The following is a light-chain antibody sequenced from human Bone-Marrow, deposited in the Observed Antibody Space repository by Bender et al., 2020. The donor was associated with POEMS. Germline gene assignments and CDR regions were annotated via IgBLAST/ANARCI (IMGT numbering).Light chain of an antibody. CDR2: DVT. CDR3: QSYDNSLGGWV. Sequence: QSVLTQPASVSGSPGQSVTISCTGTSSDVGAYDYVSWYRQHPGKAPKLIIYDVTDRPSGVPDRFSGSKSGTSASLAITGLQAEDEGDYYCQSYDNSLGGWVFGGGTKLTVL. CDR1: SSDVGAYDY. V-gene: IGLV2-14*03. J-gene: IGLJ3*02.